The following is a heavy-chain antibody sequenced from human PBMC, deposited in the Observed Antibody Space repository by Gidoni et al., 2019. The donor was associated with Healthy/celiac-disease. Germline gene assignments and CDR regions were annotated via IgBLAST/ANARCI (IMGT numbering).Heavy chain of an antibody. D-gene: IGHD2-2*01. CDR1: GGSISSGGYS. V-gene: IGHV4-30-2*01. J-gene: IGHJ5*02. CDR3: ARGEYCSSTSCLYNWFDP. CDR2: ISHSGST. Sequence: QLQLQESGSGLVKPSQTLSLTCAVSGGSISSGGYSWSWIRQPPGKGLEWIGYISHSGSTYYNPSLKSRVTISVDRSKNQFSLKLSSVTAADTAVYYCARGEYCSSTSCLYNWFDPWGQGTLVTVSS.